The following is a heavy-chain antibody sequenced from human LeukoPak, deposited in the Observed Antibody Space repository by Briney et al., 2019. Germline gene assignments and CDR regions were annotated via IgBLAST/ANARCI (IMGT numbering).Heavy chain of an antibody. V-gene: IGHV3-21*04. CDR2: ISSSNTYI. Sequence: GGSLRLSCAASGFTFSSYTMNWVRQAPGKGLEWVSSISSSNTYIHYADSVKGRFTISRDNAKNSVFLQMNSLRAEDTAVYYCARDYYDSSGYVDYYYYGMDVWGQGTTVTVSS. J-gene: IGHJ6*02. CDR3: ARDYYDSSGYVDYYYYGMDV. CDR1: GFTFSSYT. D-gene: IGHD3-22*01.